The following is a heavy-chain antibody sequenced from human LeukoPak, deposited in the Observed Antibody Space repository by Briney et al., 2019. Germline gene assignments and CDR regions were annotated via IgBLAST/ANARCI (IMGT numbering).Heavy chain of an antibody. Sequence: MASETLSLTCAVSGGSISSGGYSWSWIRQPPGKGLEWIGYIYYSGSTYYNPSLKSRVTISVDTSKNQFSLKLSSVTAADTAVYYCARGGNTYYDYVWANWFDPWGQGTLVTVSS. CDR3: ARGGNTYYDYVWANWFDP. V-gene: IGHV4-30-4*07. J-gene: IGHJ5*02. CDR2: IYYSGST. D-gene: IGHD3-16*01. CDR1: GGSISSGGYS.